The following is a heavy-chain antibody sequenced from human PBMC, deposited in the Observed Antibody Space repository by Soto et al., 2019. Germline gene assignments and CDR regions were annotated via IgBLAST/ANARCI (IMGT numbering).Heavy chain of an antibody. V-gene: IGHV4-34*01. Sequence: SETLSLTCAVYGGSFSGYYWSWIRQPPGKGLEWIGEINHSGSTNYNPSLKSRVTISVDTSKNQFSLKLSSVTAADTAVYYCARANRITMVRGVIIGYYYYGMDVWGQGTTVTVS. CDR2: INHSGST. D-gene: IGHD3-10*01. CDR1: GGSFSGYY. J-gene: IGHJ6*02. CDR3: ARANRITMVRGVIIGYYYYGMDV.